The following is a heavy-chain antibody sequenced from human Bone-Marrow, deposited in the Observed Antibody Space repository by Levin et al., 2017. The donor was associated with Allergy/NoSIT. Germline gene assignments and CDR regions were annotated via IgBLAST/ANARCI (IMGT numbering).Heavy chain of an antibody. CDR1: GFSFTDYA. CDR2: ISYDGRNQ. D-gene: IGHD3-16*01. CDR3: ARSSAMMTGEFFPY. J-gene: IGHJ4*02. Sequence: GESLKISCIASGFSFTDYAMHWVRQAPGKGLEWVAVISYDGRNQYYADPMRGRFTISRDNSMNTLSLQMNSLRPEDTSVYFCARSSAMMTGEFFPYWGQGTPVTVSS. V-gene: IGHV3-30*04.